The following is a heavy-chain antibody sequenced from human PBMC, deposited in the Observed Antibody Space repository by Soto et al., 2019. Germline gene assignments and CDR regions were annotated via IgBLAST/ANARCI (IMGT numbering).Heavy chain of an antibody. Sequence: SETLSLTCTVSSGSTNSFYWAWMRQPAGKGLEWIGRIHSSGTTNYNPSLSSRVTMSVDPSKNQFSLRLAAVTAADTAVYYCARDRIIGTSYSDYWGQGILVTVSS. CDR2: IHSSGTT. CDR1: SGSTNSFY. J-gene: IGHJ4*02. D-gene: IGHD1-7*01. V-gene: IGHV4-4*07. CDR3: ARDRIIGTSYSDY.